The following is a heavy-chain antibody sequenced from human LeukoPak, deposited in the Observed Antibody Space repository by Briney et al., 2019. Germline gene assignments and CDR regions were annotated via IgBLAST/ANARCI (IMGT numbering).Heavy chain of an antibody. Sequence: PSETLSLTCAVYGGSFSGYYWSWIRQPPGKVLEWIGEINHSGSTNYNPSLKSRVTISVDTSKNQFSLKLSSVTAADTAVYYCARGTGDYYYGMDVWGQGTTVTVSS. J-gene: IGHJ6*02. D-gene: IGHD1-26*01. CDR2: INHSGST. V-gene: IGHV4-34*01. CDR3: ARGTGDYYYGMDV. CDR1: GGSFSGYY.